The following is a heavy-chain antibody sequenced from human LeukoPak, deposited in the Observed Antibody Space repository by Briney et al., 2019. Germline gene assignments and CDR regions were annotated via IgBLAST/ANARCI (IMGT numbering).Heavy chain of an antibody. Sequence: GGSLRLSCAASGFTFSSHAMSWVRQAPGKGLEWVSAISGSGGSTYYANSVKGRFTISRDNSKNTLYLQMNSLRAEDTAVYYCAKGEYNWNSLDAFDIWGQGTMVTVSS. V-gene: IGHV3-23*01. J-gene: IGHJ3*02. D-gene: IGHD1-7*01. CDR2: ISGSGGST. CDR3: AKGEYNWNSLDAFDI. CDR1: GFTFSSHA.